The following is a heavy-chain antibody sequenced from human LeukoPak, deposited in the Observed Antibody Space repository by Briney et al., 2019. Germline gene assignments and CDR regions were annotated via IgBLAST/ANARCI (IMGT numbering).Heavy chain of an antibody. Sequence: GGSLRLSCAASGFTFSSYAMSWVRQAPGKGLEWVSAISGSGGSTYYADSVKGRFTISRDNSKNTLYLQMNSLRAEDTAVYYCAREEGPMEYYDILTGYYLTGSFDYWGQGTLVTVSS. D-gene: IGHD3-9*01. CDR2: ISGSGGST. J-gene: IGHJ4*02. CDR3: AREEGPMEYYDILTGYYLTGSFDY. CDR1: GFTFSSYA. V-gene: IGHV3-23*01.